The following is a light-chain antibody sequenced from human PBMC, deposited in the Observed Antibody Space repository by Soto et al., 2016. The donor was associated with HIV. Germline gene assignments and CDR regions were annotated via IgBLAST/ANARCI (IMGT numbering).Light chain of an antibody. Sequence: DIQLTQSPSSLSASIGDKVTITCRASQAIGNSLAWYQQKPGKAPTVLVYVASRLQSGVPSRFSGSGSWTDYTLTISSLQPEDFATYYCQQYYNTPLTFGGGTKVEIK. CDR2: VAS. J-gene: IGKJ4*01. CDR3: QQYYNTPLT. V-gene: IGKV1-NL1*01. CDR1: QAIGNS.